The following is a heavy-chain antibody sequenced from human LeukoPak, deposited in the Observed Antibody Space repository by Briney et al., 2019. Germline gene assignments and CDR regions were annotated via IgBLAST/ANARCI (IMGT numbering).Heavy chain of an antibody. CDR2: INHSGST. J-gene: IGHJ4*02. D-gene: IGHD6-13*01. Sequence: SETLSLTCAVYGGSFSGYYWSWIRQPPGKGLEWIGEINHSGSTNYNPPLKSRVTISVDTSKNQFSLKLSSVTAADTAVYYCARGYSSSWLTFDYWGQGTLVTVSS. CDR3: ARGYSSSWLTFDY. CDR1: GGSFSGYY. V-gene: IGHV4-34*01.